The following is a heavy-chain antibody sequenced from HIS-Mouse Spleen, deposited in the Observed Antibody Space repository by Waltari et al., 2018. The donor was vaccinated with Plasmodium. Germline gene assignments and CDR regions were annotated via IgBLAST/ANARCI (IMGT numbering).Heavy chain of an antibody. V-gene: IGHV2-70*15. J-gene: IGHJ4*02. CDR1: GFSLSTSGMC. CDR2: IDWDDDK. D-gene: IGHD6-6*01. CDR3: ARHKKRGQLVRGYFDY. Sequence: QVTLRESGPALVKPTQTLTLTCTFSGFSLSTSGMCLSWLRQPPGKALEWRARIDWDDDKYYSTSLKTRLTISKDTSKNQVVLTMTNMDPVDTATYYCARHKKRGQLVRGYFDYWGQGTLVTVSS.